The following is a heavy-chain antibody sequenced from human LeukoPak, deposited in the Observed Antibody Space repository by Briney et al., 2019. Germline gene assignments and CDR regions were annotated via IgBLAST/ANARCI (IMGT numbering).Heavy chain of an antibody. D-gene: IGHD6-19*01. J-gene: IGHJ4*02. CDR1: GGSGSGFY. Sequence: SETLSLTCSVSGGSGSGFYWSWIRQPAGKGLEWIGRVYTSEKTQNSASTKYNASLKSRVNMSVDTSKNQFSLKLRSMTAADTAIYFCAIDTFSSGWWDYPDYWGQGILVTVSS. CDR3: AIDTFSSGWWDYPDY. CDR2: VYTSEKTQNSAST. V-gene: IGHV4-4*08.